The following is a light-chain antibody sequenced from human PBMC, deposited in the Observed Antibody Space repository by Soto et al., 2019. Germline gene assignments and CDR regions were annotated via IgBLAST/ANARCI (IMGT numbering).Light chain of an antibody. J-gene: IGLJ2*01. V-gene: IGLV1-44*01. CDR2: GDN. CDR1: GSSIGTNT. CDR3: AAWDGSLNNVL. Sequence: QSVLTQPPSASGTPGQRVTISCSGSGSSIGTNTVNWYRQLPGTAPKLLIYGDNQRPSGVPDRFSGSKSGTSASLAISGLQSEDEAEYYCAAWDGSLNNVLCGGGTKLTVL.